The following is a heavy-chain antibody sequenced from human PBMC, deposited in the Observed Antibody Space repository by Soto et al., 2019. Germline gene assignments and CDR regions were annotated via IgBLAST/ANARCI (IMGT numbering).Heavy chain of an antibody. V-gene: IGHV4-31*03. Sequence: PSETLSLTCTVSGGSISSGGYYWSWIRQHPGKGLEWIGYIYYSGSTYYNPSLKSRVTISVDTSKNQFSLKLSSVTAADTAAYYCARVGVAATPFDYWGQGTLVTVSS. CDR1: GGSISSGGYY. CDR3: ARVGVAATPFDY. J-gene: IGHJ4*02. CDR2: IYYSGST. D-gene: IGHD2-15*01.